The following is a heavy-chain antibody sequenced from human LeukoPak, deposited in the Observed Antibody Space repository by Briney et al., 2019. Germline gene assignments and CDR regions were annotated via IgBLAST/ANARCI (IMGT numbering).Heavy chain of an antibody. CDR2: IYYSGST. CDR1: GGSISSYY. J-gene: IGHJ6*03. V-gene: IGHV4-59*01. CDR3: ARAVVGYRPYYYYYMDV. Sequence: SETLPLTCTVSGGSISSYYWSWIRQPPGKGLEWIGYIYYSGSTNYNPSLKSRVTISVDTSKNQFSLKLSSVTAADTAVYYCARAVVGYRPYYYYYMDVWGKGTTVTVSS. D-gene: IGHD5-12*01.